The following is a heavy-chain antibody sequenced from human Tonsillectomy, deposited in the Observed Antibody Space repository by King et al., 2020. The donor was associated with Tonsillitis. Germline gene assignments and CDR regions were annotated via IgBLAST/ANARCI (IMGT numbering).Heavy chain of an antibody. CDR1: GGSISGSHYF. D-gene: IGHD2-2*01. CDR2: IFYSGNT. V-gene: IGHV4-31*03. CDR3: ARERDYCSTTSCYFMDY. Sequence: QLQESGPGLVKPSQTLSLTCTVSGGSISGSHYFWSWIRQHPGKGLEWIGYIFYSGNTFYNPSLKSRLTISVDTSKNQFSLKLSSVTAADTAVYYCARERDYCSTTSCYFMDYWGQGTLVTVSS. J-gene: IGHJ4*02.